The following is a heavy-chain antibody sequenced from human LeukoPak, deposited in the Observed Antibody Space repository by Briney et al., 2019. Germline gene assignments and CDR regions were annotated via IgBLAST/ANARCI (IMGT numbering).Heavy chain of an antibody. CDR3: AREPSGGCSSTSCRYNWFDP. Sequence: ASVKVSCKASGGTFSSYAISWVRQAPGQGLGWMGGIIPIFGTANYAQKFRGRVTITTDESTSTAYMELSSLRSEDTAVYYCAREPSGGCSSTSCRYNWFDPWGQGTLVTVSS. CDR1: GGTFSSYA. V-gene: IGHV1-69*05. CDR2: IIPIFGTA. J-gene: IGHJ5*02. D-gene: IGHD2-2*01.